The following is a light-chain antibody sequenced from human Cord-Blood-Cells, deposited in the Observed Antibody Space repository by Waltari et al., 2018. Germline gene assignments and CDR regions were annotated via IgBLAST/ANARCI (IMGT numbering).Light chain of an antibody. V-gene: IGKV1-39*01. Sequence: DNKMNCSPSALSACVGDRVTITCRASQSISRYLNWYQQKPGKAPKRLIYAASSLQSGVPSRFSGSGSGTDFTLTISSLQPEDFATYYCQQSYSTPPTFGQGTKLEIK. CDR3: QQSYSTPPT. J-gene: IGKJ2*01. CDR2: AAS. CDR1: QSISRY.